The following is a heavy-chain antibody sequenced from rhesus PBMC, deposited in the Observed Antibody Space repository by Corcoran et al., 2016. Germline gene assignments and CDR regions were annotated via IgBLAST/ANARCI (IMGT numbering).Heavy chain of an antibody. CDR3: ARYKGYSGYNYMY. J-gene: IGHJ4*01. Sequence: QVQLQESGPGLVKPSETLSLTCAVSGGSFSTYWWTWIRQPLGRGLEWIGENNGNSGITSYHPSLESRVTISKYASKNQFSLKLNSVTAADTAVYYCARYKGYSGYNYMYWGQGVLVTVSS. CDR1: GGSFSTYW. V-gene: IGHV4-80*01. CDR2: NNGNSGIT. D-gene: IGHD5-42*01.